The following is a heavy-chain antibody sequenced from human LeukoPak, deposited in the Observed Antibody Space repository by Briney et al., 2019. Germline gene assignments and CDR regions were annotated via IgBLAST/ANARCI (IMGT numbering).Heavy chain of an antibody. J-gene: IGHJ4*02. D-gene: IGHD5-18*01. CDR2: ISSSSSYI. CDR3: ARIDTAMDPTDY. Sequence: PGGSLRLSCAASGFTFSSYSMNWVRQAPGKGLEWVSSISSSSSYIYYADSVKGRFTISRDNAKNSLHLQMNSLRAEDTAVYYCARIDTAMDPTDYWGQGTLVTVSS. V-gene: IGHV3-21*01. CDR1: GFTFSSYS.